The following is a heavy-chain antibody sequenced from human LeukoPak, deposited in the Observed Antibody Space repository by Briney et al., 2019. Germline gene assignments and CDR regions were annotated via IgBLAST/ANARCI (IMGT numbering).Heavy chain of an antibody. V-gene: IGHV4-59*01. J-gene: IGHJ4*02. CDR3: ARAGGSGSYYGYYFDY. Sequence: SETLSLTCTVSGGSISNYYWNWIRQPPGKGLQWIGYIYYSGSTNYNPSLKSRVTISVDTSKNQFSLKLSSVTAADTAVYYCARAGGSGSYYGYYFDYWGQGTLVTVSS. CDR2: IYYSGST. D-gene: IGHD3-10*01. CDR1: GGSISNYY.